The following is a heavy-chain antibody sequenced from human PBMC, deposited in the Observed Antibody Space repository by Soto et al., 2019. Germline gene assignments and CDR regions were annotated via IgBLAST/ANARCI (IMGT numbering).Heavy chain of an antibody. CDR2: LNHSGST. Sequence: PSAPLSLTCAVSGDSITSRGSSWAWIRQPPGKGLEWLGYLNHSGSTNYHPSLKSRVTISVDTSKNQFSLKLSSVTAADTAVYYCARRVIFYYGMDVWGQGTTVTVSS. D-gene: IGHD2-8*01. CDR1: GDSITSRGSS. J-gene: IGHJ6*02. V-gene: IGHV4-30-2*01. CDR3: ARRVIFYYGMDV.